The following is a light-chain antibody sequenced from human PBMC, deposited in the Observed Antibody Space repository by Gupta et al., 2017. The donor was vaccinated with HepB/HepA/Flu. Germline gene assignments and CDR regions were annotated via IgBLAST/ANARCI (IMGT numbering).Light chain of an antibody. CDR1: QSLLHSNGYNY. V-gene: IGKV2-28*01. J-gene: IGKJ4*01. CDR2: LGS. Sequence: DIVMTQSPLSLPVTPGEPASISCRSSQSLLHSNGYNYLDWYLQKPGQSPQLLIYLGSNRASGVPDRFSGSGSGTDFTLKISRVEAEDVGVYYCMQALQTPLVGGGTK. CDR3: MQALQTPL.